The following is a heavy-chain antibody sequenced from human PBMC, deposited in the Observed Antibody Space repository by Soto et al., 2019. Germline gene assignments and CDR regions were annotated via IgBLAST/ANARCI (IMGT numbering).Heavy chain of an antibody. V-gene: IGHV3-30*18. J-gene: IGHJ1*01. CDR1: GFTFSSYG. D-gene: IGHD6-13*01. CDR3: AKDNSAAAGTVYAYFQH. CDR2: ISYDGSNK. Sequence: ESGGGVVQPGRSLRLSCAASGFTFSSYGMHWVRQAPGKGLEWVAVISYDGSNKYYADSVKGRFTISRDNSKNTLYLQMNSLRAEDTAVYYCAKDNSAAAGTVYAYFQHWGQGTLVTVSS.